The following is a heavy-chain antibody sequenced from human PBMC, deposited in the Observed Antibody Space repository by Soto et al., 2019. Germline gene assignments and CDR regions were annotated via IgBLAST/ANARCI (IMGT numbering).Heavy chain of an antibody. Sequence: VDSLKISCKCCGYSFTNYWIFFVLQMPGKGLYWMCIIYPGDSNTRYSPSFQCQVTISADKSISTAYLQWNSLKASDTAMYYCARQGYCSSTECYTVEYWGQGTMVTVS. J-gene: IGHJ4*02. CDR3: ARQGYCSSTECYTVEY. D-gene: IGHD2-2*01. CDR2: IYPGDSNT. V-gene: IGHV5-51*01. CDR1: GYSFTNYW.